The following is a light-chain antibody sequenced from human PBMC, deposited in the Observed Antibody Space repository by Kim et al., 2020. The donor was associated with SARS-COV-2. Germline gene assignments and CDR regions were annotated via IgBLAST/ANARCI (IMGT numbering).Light chain of an antibody. CDR3: DACHKNTRV. CDR2: VEGSGSY. J-gene: IGLJ3*02. CDR1: AGQTSYI. Sequence: SSVKLTCTLSAGQTSYIIAWHQQQPGKAPRYLMKVEGSGSYNMGSGVPDHFSGSSSGADRYLSISNLQSEDDADYYLDACHKNTRVFGSGTQLPVL. V-gene: IGLV4-60*03.